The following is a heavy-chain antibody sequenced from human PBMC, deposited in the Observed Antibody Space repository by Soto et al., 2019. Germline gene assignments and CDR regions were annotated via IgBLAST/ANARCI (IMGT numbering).Heavy chain of an antibody. CDR1: GYTFTSYA. J-gene: IGHJ4*02. D-gene: IGHD4-17*01. V-gene: IGHV1-3*01. Sequence: GASVKVSCKASGYTFTSYAMHWVRQAPGQRLEWMGWTNAGNGNTKYSQKFQGRVTITRDTSASTAYMELSSLRSEDTAVYYCARQIYGDYGLYDYWGQGTLVTVSS. CDR2: TNAGNGNT. CDR3: ARQIYGDYGLYDY.